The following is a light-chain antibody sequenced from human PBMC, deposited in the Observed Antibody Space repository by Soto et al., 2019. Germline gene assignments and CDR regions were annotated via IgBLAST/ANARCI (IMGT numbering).Light chain of an antibody. J-gene: IGKJ4*01. CDR3: QQYNNWPPHT. CDR2: GAS. CDR1: QSVSSN. V-gene: IGKV3-15*01. Sequence: EIVMTQSPATLSVSPGERATLSCRASQSVSSNLAWYQQKPGHAPRLLIYGASTRATGIPARFSGSGYGTDFTLTISSLQSEDFAVYYCQQYNNWPPHTFGGGTQVAIK.